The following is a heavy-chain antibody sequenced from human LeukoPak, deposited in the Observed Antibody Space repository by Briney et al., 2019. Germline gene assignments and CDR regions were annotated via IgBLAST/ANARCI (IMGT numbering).Heavy chain of an antibody. CDR1: GYTLTALS. CDR2: FDPEDGET. V-gene: IGHV1-24*01. CDR3: ATDTRLLWFGDKNAFDI. J-gene: IGHJ3*02. D-gene: IGHD3-10*01. Sequence: ALVTVACKVSGYTLTALSMHWVRQAPGKGLEWMEGFDPEDGETIYAQKFQGRVTMTEDTSTDTAYMELSSLRSEDTAVYYCATDTRLLWFGDKNAFDIWGQGTMVTVSS.